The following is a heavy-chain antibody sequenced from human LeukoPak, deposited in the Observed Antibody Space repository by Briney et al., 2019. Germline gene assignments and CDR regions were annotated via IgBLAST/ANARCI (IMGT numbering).Heavy chain of an antibody. CDR1: GYTFTGYY. D-gene: IGHD3-10*01. V-gene: IGHV1-2*02. CDR3: AREGVVRGLAGYYYGMDV. CDR2: INPNSGGT. J-gene: IGHJ6*02. Sequence: ASVKVSCKASGYTFTGYYMHWVRHAPGQGLEWMGWINPNSGGTNYAQKFQGRVTMTRDTSISTAYMELSRLRSDDTAVYYCAREGVVRGLAGYYYGMDVWGQGTTVTVSS.